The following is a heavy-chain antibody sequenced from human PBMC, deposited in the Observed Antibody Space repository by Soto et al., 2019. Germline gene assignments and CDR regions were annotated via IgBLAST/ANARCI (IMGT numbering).Heavy chain of an antibody. CDR2: IIPILGVA. CDR3: ARGPRGGEGYYLYYYYMDV. CDR1: GGTFSSYT. D-gene: IGHD1-26*01. Sequence: ASVKVSCKASGGTFSSYTISWVRQAPGQGLEWMGRIIPILGVANYAQKFQGRVTITADKSTSTAYMELSSLRSEDTAVYYCARGPRGGEGYYLYYYYMDVWGKGTMVTVSS. J-gene: IGHJ6*03. V-gene: IGHV1-69*02.